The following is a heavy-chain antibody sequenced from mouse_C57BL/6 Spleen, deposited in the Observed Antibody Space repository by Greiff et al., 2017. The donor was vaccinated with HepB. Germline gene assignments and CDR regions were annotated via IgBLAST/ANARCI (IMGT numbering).Heavy chain of an antibody. Sequence: EVQLQQSGPELVKPGASVKISCKASGYTFTDYYMNWVKQSHGKSLEWIGDINPNNGGTSYNQKFKGKATLTVDKSSSTAYMELRSLTSEDSAVYYCARDYGSSLDYWGKGTTLTVSS. CDR2: INPNNGGT. J-gene: IGHJ2*01. V-gene: IGHV1-26*01. CDR1: GYTFTDYY. D-gene: IGHD1-1*01. CDR3: ARDYGSSLDY.